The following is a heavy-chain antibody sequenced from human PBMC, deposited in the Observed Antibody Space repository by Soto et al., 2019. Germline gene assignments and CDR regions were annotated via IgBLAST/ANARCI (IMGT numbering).Heavy chain of an antibody. CDR2: IYYSGRT. CDR3: ASSSYGYTFYDY. Sequence: HVQLQESGPGLVKPSQTLSLTCTVSCGSISSGDYYWSCIRQPPGQGLEWIGYIYYSGRTFYKPSLKSRVTISVDTSKNQFSLKLSSVTAADTAVYYCASSSYGYTFYDYWGQGTLVTVSS. J-gene: IGHJ4*02. D-gene: IGHD5-18*01. V-gene: IGHV4-30-4*01. CDR1: CGSISSGDYY.